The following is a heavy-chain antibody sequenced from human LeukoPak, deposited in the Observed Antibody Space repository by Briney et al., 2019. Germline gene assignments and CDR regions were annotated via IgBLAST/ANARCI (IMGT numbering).Heavy chain of an antibody. J-gene: IGHJ4*02. CDR2: INAGNGNT. D-gene: IGHD4-17*01. CDR1: GYTFTSYA. Sequence: ASVKVSCKASGYTFTSYAMHWVRQAPGRRLEWMGWINAGNGNTKYSQKFQGRVTITRDTSASTAYMELSSLRSEDTAVYYCARGEDYGDYGYWGQGTLVTVSS. CDR3: ARGEDYGDYGY. V-gene: IGHV1-3*01.